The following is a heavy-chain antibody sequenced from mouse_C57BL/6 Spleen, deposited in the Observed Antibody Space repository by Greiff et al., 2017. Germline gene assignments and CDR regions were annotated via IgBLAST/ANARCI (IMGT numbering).Heavy chain of an antibody. CDR3: ARDSGYYFDY. Sequence: VMLVESGGGLVKPGGSLKLSCAASGFTFSSYAMSWVRQTPEKRLEWVATISDGGSYTYYPDNVKGRFTISRDNAKNNLYLQMSHLKSEDTAMYYCARDSGYYFDYWGQGTTLTVSS. CDR2: ISDGGSYT. CDR1: GFTFSSYA. J-gene: IGHJ2*01. V-gene: IGHV5-4*01. D-gene: IGHD4-1*01.